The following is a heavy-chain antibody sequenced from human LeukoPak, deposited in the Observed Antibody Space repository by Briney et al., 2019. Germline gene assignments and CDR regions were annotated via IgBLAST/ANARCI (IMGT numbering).Heavy chain of an antibody. CDR3: AKDTYSSSWIYFDY. V-gene: IGHV3-15*01. CDR2: IKSKTDGGTT. Sequence: GGSLRLSCAASGFTFSNAWMSWVRQAPGKGLEWVGRIKSKTDGGTTDYAAPVKGRFTISRDDSKNTLYLQMNSLRAEDTAVYYCAKDTYSSSWIYFDYWGQGTLVTVSS. D-gene: IGHD6-6*01. J-gene: IGHJ4*02. CDR1: GFTFSNAW.